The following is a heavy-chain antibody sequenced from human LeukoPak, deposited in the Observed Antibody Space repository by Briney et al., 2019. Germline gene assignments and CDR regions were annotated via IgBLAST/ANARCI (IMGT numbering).Heavy chain of an antibody. CDR1: GYSISSGYY. CDR2: IYHSGST. D-gene: IGHD2-15*01. J-gene: IGHJ4*02. V-gene: IGHV4-38-2*02. Sequence: SETLSLTCTVSGYSISSGYYWGWIRQPPGKGLEWIGSIYHSGSTYYNPSLKSRVTIPVDTSKNQFSLKLSSVTAADTAVYYCARQSLARVVDYWGQGTLVTVSS. CDR3: ARQSLARVVDY.